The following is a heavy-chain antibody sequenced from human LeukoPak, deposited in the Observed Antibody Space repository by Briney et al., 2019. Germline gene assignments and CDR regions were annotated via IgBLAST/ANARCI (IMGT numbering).Heavy chain of an antibody. CDR2: INHSGST. J-gene: IGHJ6*02. V-gene: IGHV4-34*01. CDR3: ARARTMVRGVIIVYYYYGMDV. D-gene: IGHD3-10*01. Sequence: SETLSLTCAVHGGSFSGYYWSWIRQPPGKGLEWIGEINHSGSTNYNPSLKSRVTISVDTSKNQFSLKLSSVTAADTAVYYCARARTMVRGVIIVYYYYGMDVWGQGTTVTVSS. CDR1: GGSFSGYY.